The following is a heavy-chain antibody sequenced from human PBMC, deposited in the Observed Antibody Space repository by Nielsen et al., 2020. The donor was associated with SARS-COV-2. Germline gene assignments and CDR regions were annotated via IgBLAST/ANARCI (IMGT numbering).Heavy chain of an antibody. V-gene: IGHV1-3*04. CDR1: GYTFTAYA. CDR3: ARSRGCSATSCFFDY. D-gene: IGHD2-2*01. CDR2: INSDSGNT. Sequence: ASVKVSCKASGYTFTAYAINWVRQDPGQRLEWMGWINSDSGNTKYSQKFRGRVTITRDTSASTAYMELSGLSSEDTAVYYCARSRGCSATSCFFDYWGQGALVTVSS. J-gene: IGHJ4*02.